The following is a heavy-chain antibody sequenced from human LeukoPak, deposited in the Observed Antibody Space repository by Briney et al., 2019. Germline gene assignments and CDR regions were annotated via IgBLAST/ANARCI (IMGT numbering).Heavy chain of an antibody. D-gene: IGHD6-13*01. CDR2: INHSGST. Sequence: SETLSLTCAVYGGSFSGYYWSWIRQPPGKGLEWIGEINHSGSTNYNPSLKSRVTISVDTSKNQFSLKLSSVTAADTAVYYCARRRSFRRGSSWYDYYYYMDVWGKGTTVTISS. CDR1: GGSFSGYY. CDR3: ARRRSFRRGSSWYDYYYYMDV. V-gene: IGHV4-34*01. J-gene: IGHJ6*03.